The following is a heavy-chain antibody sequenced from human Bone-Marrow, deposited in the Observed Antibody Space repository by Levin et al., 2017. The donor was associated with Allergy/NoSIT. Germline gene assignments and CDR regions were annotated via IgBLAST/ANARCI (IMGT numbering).Heavy chain of an antibody. CDR3: ARGVPADDSFDI. CDR1: GDSMNTNEYY. Sequence: SETLSLTCSVSGDSMNTNEYYWGWIRQPPGKGLEWIAYIYYSGTAYYNASLESRVTISVDTSKKQFSLKVTSMTASDTAIYYCARGVPADDSFDIWGQGTLVPVSS. CDR2: IYYSGTA. J-gene: IGHJ3*02. V-gene: IGHV4-30-4*01.